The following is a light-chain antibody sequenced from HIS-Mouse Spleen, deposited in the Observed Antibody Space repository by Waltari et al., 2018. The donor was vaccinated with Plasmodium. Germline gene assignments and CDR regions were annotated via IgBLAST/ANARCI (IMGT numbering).Light chain of an antibody. Sequence: SYELTQPPSVSVSPGQTARITCSGDALPNKYAYWYQTKSGQAPVLVIYEDSKRPSGIPDRFSGSSSGTMATLTISGAQVEDEADYYCYSTDSSGNHRVFGGGTKLTVL. CDR2: EDS. J-gene: IGLJ3*02. CDR3: YSTDSSGNHRV. CDR1: ALPNKY. V-gene: IGLV3-10*01.